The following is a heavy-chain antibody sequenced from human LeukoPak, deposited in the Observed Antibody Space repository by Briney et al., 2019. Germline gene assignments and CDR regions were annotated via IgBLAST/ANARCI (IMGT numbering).Heavy chain of an antibody. V-gene: IGHV3-23*01. CDR2: IVGSGDRT. J-gene: IGHJ3*01. CDR1: GFTFSSYE. CDR3: AKDPNGDYVGAFDD. Sequence: GGSLRLSCAASGFTFSSYEMNWVRRAPGKGLEWVSSIVGSGDRTNYADSVKGRFTISRDNSKNTLYLQMTSLRVEDAAVYYCAKDPNGDYVGAFDDWGQGTMVTVSS. D-gene: IGHD4-17*01.